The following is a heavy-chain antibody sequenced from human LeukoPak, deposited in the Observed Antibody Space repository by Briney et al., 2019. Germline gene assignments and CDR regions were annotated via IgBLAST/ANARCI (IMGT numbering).Heavy chain of an antibody. J-gene: IGHJ4*02. CDR3: AREPCTTTSCYEDF. CDR1: GFTFSSYA. CDR2: VSGSGGST. V-gene: IGHV3-23*01. Sequence: GGSLRLSCAASGFTFSSYAMSWVRQAPGKGLEWVSAVSGSGGSTFYANSVKGRFTISRDNSKNTLYLRLDSLRAEDTAVYYCAREPCTTTSCYEDFWGQGTLVTVSS. D-gene: IGHD2-2*01.